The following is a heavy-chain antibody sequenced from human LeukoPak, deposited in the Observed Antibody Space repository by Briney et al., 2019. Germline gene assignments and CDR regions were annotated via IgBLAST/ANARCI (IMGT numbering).Heavy chain of an antibody. D-gene: IGHD6-19*01. Sequence: GGSLRLSCAASGFTFSSYGMHWVRQAPGKGLEWVAVIWYDGSNKYYADSVKGRFTISRDNSKNTLYLQMNSLRAEDTAVYYCARDLNGGIAVAGRTFDYWGQGTLVTVSS. CDR2: IWYDGSNK. CDR1: GFTFSSYG. CDR3: ARDLNGGIAVAGRTFDY. J-gene: IGHJ4*02. V-gene: IGHV3-33*01.